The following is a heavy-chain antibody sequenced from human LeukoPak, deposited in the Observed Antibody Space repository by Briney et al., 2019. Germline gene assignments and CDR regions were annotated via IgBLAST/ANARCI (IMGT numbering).Heavy chain of an antibody. Sequence: SETLSLTCAVYGGSFSGYYWNWIREPPGKGLEWIGEINHSGSTNYNPSLRSRVTISVDTPKNQFSLKLSSVTAADTAVYYCARVQTLAHSTGYYYYYMDVWGKGTTVTVSS. CDR2: INHSGST. D-gene: IGHD4-11*01. CDR1: GGSFSGYY. V-gene: IGHV4-34*01. J-gene: IGHJ6*03. CDR3: ARVQTLAHSTGYYYYYMDV.